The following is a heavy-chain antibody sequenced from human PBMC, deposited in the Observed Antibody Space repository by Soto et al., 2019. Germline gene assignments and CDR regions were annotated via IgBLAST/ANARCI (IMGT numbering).Heavy chain of an antibody. Sequence: GGSLRLSCAASGFTFSDYYMSWIRQAPGKGLEWVSYISSSGSTIYYADSVKGRFTISRDNAKNSLYLQMNSLRAEDTAVYYCARDPEGGYSYGTTTGFDPWGQGTLVTVSS. V-gene: IGHV3-11*01. D-gene: IGHD5-18*01. CDR2: ISSSGSTI. CDR3: ARDPEGGYSYGTTTGFDP. CDR1: GFTFSDYY. J-gene: IGHJ5*02.